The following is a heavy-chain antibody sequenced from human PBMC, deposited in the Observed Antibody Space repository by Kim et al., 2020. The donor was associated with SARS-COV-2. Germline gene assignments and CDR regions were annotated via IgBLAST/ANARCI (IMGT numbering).Heavy chain of an antibody. V-gene: IGHV3-53*01. Sequence: ADSVKCRFTISRDNSKNTLYLQMNSLRAEDTAVYYCARGQLYSSSWYFDYWGQGTLVTVSS. D-gene: IGHD6-13*01. CDR3: ARGQLYSSSWYFDY. J-gene: IGHJ4*02.